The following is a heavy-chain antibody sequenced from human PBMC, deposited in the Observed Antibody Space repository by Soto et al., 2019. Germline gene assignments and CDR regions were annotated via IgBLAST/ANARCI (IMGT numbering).Heavy chain of an antibody. CDR3: ARAPETPPIVRVVVPYFFDS. V-gene: IGHV1-3*01. D-gene: IGHD3-16*02. Sequence: GASVKVSCKASGYTFTSYAMHWVRQAPGQRLEWMGWINAGNGNTKYSQKFQGRVTITRDTSASTAYMELSSSVTAADTAVYYCARAPETPPIVRVVVPYFFDSWGQGTLVTVSS. CDR2: INAGNGNT. J-gene: IGHJ4*02. CDR1: GYTFTSYA.